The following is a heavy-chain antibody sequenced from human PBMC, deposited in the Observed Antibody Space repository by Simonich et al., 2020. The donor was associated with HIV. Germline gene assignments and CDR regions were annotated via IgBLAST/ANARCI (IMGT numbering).Heavy chain of an antibody. CDR1: GYTFTAYF. D-gene: IGHD3-10*01. Sequence: QVQLVQSGAEVKEPGASVKVSCKASGYTFTAYFIHWVRQAPGQGLEWMGWINPIRGGTNYAQDFQGRVTMTRDTSINTVYMEMTRLKSDDTAVYHCARGPNTGGFDSWGQGTLVTVSS. V-gene: IGHV1-2*02. CDR3: ARGPNTGGFDS. CDR2: INPIRGGT. J-gene: IGHJ4*02.